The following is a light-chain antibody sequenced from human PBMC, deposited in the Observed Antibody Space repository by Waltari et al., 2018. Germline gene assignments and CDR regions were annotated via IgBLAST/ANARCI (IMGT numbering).Light chain of an antibody. Sequence: EIVLTQSPATLSLSPGERATHSGRASQSVSSYLAWYQQKPGQAPRLLIYDASNRATGIPARFSGSGSGTDFTLTISSLEPEDFAVYYCQQRSNWPRVYTFGQGTKLEIK. CDR1: QSVSSY. CDR2: DAS. CDR3: QQRSNWPRVYT. V-gene: IGKV3-11*01. J-gene: IGKJ2*01.